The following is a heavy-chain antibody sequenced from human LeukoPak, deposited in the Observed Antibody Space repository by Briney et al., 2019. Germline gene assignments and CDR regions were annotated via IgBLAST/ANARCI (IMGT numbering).Heavy chain of an antibody. Sequence: SETLSLTCTVSDGSISSYYWSWIRQPPGKGLEWIGYIYYSGSTNYNPSLKSRVIISVDMSKNQFSLKLSSVTAADTAVYYCARMISSGSMAIVYWGQGTLVTVSS. CDR3: ARMISSGSMAIVY. V-gene: IGHV4-59*01. D-gene: IGHD6-19*01. CDR1: DGSISSYY. CDR2: IYYSGST. J-gene: IGHJ4*02.